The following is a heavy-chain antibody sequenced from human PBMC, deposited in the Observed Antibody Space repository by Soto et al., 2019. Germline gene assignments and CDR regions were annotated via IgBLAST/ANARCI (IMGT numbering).Heavy chain of an antibody. CDR3: AREYCSSTSCYHAFDI. J-gene: IGHJ3*02. Sequence: GRSLRLSCAAWGVTFSNAWMNCVSQGPGKGLEWVGRIKSKAYGGTTDYAAPVKGRFTISRDDSRDTLYLQMNSLKTEDTAVYYCAREYCSSTSCYHAFDIWGQGTMVTVSS. V-gene: IGHV3-15*01. CDR1: GVTFSNAW. D-gene: IGHD2-2*01. CDR2: IKSKAYGGTT.